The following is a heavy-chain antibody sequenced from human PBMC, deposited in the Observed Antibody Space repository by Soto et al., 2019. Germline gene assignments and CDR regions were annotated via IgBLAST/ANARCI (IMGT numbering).Heavy chain of an antibody. CDR2: IIPIFGTV. CDR3: ARGNHRWLQLWYFDL. V-gene: IGHV1-69*12. J-gene: IGHJ2*01. Sequence: QVQLVQSGAEVKKPGSSVKVSCKASGGTFSNYPVSWVRQALGQGLEWMGGIIPIFGTVNYAQKFQGRVTITVDESTSTAYMELSSLRSEDTAVYYCARGNHRWLQLWYFDLWGRGTLVTVSS. CDR1: GGTFSNYP. D-gene: IGHD5-12*01.